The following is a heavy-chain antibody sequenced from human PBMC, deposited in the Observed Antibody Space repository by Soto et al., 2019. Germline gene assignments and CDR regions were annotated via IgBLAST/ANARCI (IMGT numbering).Heavy chain of an antibody. V-gene: IGHV3-74*01. CDR2: INSDRITT. CDR1: GCTFSSHW. CDR3: ARDGGVTTSSFDI. J-gene: IGHJ3*02. D-gene: IGHD4-17*01. Sequence: GGSLRLSCAASGCTFSSHWRHWVRQAPGKGRVWVSRINSDRITTTYAGSGKGRFAISRDNAKNTLYLQRNTLSPEDAVGCYCARDGGVTTSSFDIWGQGTMVTVSS.